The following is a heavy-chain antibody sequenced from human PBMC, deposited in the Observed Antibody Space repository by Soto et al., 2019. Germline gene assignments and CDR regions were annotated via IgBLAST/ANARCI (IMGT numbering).Heavy chain of an antibody. D-gene: IGHD4-17*01. CDR1: GFTFSSYG. J-gene: IGHJ6*02. Sequence: GGSLRLSCAASGFTFSSYGMHWVRQAPGKGLEWVAVISYDGSNKYYADSVKGRFTISRDNSKNTLYLQMNSLRAEDTAVYYCAKTTVIPNSNYYYYGMXVWGQGTTVTVSS. V-gene: IGHV3-30*18. CDR2: ISYDGSNK. CDR3: AKTTVIPNSNYYYYGMXV.